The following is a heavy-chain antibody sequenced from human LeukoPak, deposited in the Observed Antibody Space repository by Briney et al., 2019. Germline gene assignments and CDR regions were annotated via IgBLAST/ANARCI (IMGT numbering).Heavy chain of an antibody. V-gene: IGHV4-59*08. J-gene: IGHJ4*02. CDR1: GGSISSYY. D-gene: IGHD1-26*01. CDR2: IYYSGST. CDR3: ARLIGSYSPFDY. Sequence: KPSETLSLTCTVSGGSISSYYWSWIRQPPGKGLEWIGYIYYSGSTNYNPSLKSRVTISVDTSKNQFSLKLSSVTAADTAVYYCARLIGSYSPFDYWGQGTLVTVSS.